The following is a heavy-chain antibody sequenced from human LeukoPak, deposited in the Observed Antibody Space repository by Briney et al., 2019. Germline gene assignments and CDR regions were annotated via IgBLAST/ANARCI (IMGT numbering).Heavy chain of an antibody. J-gene: IGHJ6*03. D-gene: IGHD5-18*01. Sequence: SVKVSCKASGGTFSSYAISWVRQAPGQGLEWMGGIIPIFGTANYAQKFQGRVTITTDESTSTAYMELSSLRSEDTAVYYCARDRVDTAMVTGLRYYYYYMDVWGKGTTVTVSS. CDR1: GGTFSSYA. CDR3: ARDRVDTAMVTGLRYYYYYMDV. CDR2: IIPIFGTA. V-gene: IGHV1-69*05.